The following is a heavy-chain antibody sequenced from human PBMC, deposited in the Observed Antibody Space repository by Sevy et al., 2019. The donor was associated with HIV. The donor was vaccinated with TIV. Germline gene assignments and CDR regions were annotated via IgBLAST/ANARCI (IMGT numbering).Heavy chain of an antibody. Sequence: GGSLRLSCAASGFTFSSYAMSWVRQAPGKGLEWVSAISGSGGSTYYADSVKGRFTISRDNSKNTLYLQMNSLRAEDTAVYYCAKDRAMVRGVIISGNWFDSWGQGTLVTVSS. CDR2: ISGSGGST. V-gene: IGHV3-23*01. CDR1: GFTFSSYA. J-gene: IGHJ5*01. CDR3: AKDRAMVRGVIISGNWFDS. D-gene: IGHD3-10*01.